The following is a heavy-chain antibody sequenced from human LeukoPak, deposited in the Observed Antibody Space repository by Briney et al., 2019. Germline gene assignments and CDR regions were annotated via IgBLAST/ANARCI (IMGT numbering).Heavy chain of an antibody. V-gene: IGHV4-34*01. Sequence: PSETLSLTCAVYGGSFSGYYWSWIRQPPGKGLEWIGEINHSGSTNYNPSLKSRVTISVDTSKNQFSLKLSSVTAADTAVYYCARGYYYDSRGYYYYLYYFDYWGQGTLVTVSS. CDR1: GGSFSGYY. CDR2: INHSGST. D-gene: IGHD3-22*01. CDR3: ARGYYYDSRGYYYYLYYFDY. J-gene: IGHJ4*02.